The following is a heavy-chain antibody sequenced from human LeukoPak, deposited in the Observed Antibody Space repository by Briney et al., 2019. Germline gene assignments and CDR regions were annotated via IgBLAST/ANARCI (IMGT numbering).Heavy chain of an antibody. D-gene: IGHD3-10*01. Sequence: SETLSLTCAVSGYSISSGYYRGWIRQPPGKGLEWIGSIFHSGSTYYNPSLKSRVTMSVDTSENHFSLNLRSVTAADTAVYYCARRRGSHYFDYWGQGTLVTVSS. J-gene: IGHJ4*02. CDR3: ARRRGSHYFDY. CDR2: IFHSGST. V-gene: IGHV4-38-2*01. CDR1: GYSISSGYY.